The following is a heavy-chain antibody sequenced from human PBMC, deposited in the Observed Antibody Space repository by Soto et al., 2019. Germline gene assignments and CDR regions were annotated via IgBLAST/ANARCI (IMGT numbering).Heavy chain of an antibody. CDR3: ARDPEGINDFDY. Sequence: EVQLVESGGGLVQPGGSLRLSCAASGFTFRNYGMNWARQAPGRGLEWVTTINAPGETKSYSDSVKGRFTISRDDAKNSLYLQMNSLTADDTAIYYCARDPEGINDFDYWGQGTLVTVSS. V-gene: IGHV3-48*04. CDR2: INAPGETK. CDR1: GFTFRNYG. J-gene: IGHJ4*02. D-gene: IGHD2-21*01.